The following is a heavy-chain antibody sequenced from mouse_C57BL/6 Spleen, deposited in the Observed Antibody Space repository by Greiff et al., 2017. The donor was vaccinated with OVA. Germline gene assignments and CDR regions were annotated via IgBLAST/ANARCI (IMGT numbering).Heavy chain of an antibody. V-gene: IGHV1-69*01. CDR1: GYTFTSYW. J-gene: IGHJ4*01. Sequence: QVQLQQPGAELVMPGASVKLSCKASGYTFTSYWMHWVKQRPGQGLEWIGEIDPSDSYTNYNQKFKGKSTLTVDKSSSTASMQLSSLTSEDSAGYYCARGDPGYYAMDYWGQGTSVTVSS. CDR3: ARGDPGYYAMDY. CDR2: IDPSDSYT.